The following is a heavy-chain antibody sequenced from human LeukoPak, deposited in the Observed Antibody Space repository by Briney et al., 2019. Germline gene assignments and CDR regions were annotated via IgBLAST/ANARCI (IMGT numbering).Heavy chain of an antibody. Sequence: GGSLRLSCAASGFTLNTYNMNWVRQAPGQGLEWVSSITSSSGGSTYYADSVRGRFTISRDNSKNTLYLQMNSLRAEDTAVYYCAKVYYDILTGYYIGYYYYMDVWGKGTTVTVSS. CDR3: AKVYYDILTGYYIGYYYYMDV. CDR2: ITSSSGGST. D-gene: IGHD3-9*01. J-gene: IGHJ6*03. V-gene: IGHV3-23*01. CDR1: GFTLNTYN.